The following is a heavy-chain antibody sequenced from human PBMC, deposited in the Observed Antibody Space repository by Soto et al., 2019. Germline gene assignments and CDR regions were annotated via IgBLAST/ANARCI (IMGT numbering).Heavy chain of an antibody. V-gene: IGHV3-21*01. J-gene: IGHJ4*02. CDR1: GFSISSYS. Sequence: EVQLVESGGGLVKPGGSLRLSCSASGFSISSYSMNWVRQAPGKGLEWVSSISSSSVYIHYADSVKGRFTISRDNANNSLYLQMNNLRAEDTAVYYCASVSSTTVAPSYDYWGQGALVTVSS. CDR2: ISSSSVYI. D-gene: IGHD4-17*01. CDR3: ASVSSTTVAPSYDY.